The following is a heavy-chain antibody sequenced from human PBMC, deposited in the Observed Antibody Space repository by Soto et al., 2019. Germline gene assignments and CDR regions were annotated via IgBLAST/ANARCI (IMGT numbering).Heavy chain of an antibody. V-gene: IGHV1-18*04. J-gene: IGHJ6*02. CDR3: ARDGIGNYDILTGYYGMDV. CDR2: ISAYNGNT. Sequence: GASVKVSCKASGYTYTSYGISWVRPAPGQGLGWMGWISAYNGNTNYAQKLQGRVTMTTDTSTSTAYRELRSLRSDDTAVYYCARDGIGNYDILTGYYGMDVWGQGTTVTVSS. CDR1: GYTYTSYG. D-gene: IGHD3-9*01.